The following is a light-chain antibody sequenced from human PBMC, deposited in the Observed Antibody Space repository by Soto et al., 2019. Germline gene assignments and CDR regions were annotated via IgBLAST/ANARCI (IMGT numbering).Light chain of an antibody. CDR1: NLGSKS. Sequence: SYELTQPPSVSVAPGQTARITCGGNNLGSKSVHWYQQNPGQAPVLVVYDDSDRPSGIPERFSGSNSGNTATLTISRVEAGDEADYYCQVWDSSSDHVVFGGGTKLTVL. CDR3: QVWDSSSDHVV. V-gene: IGLV3-21*02. J-gene: IGLJ2*01. CDR2: DDS.